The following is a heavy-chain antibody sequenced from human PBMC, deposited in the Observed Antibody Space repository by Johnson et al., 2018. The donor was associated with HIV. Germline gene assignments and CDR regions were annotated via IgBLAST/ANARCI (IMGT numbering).Heavy chain of an antibody. CDR1: GFTFSSYA. Sequence: QVQLVESGGGVVQPGRSLRLSCAASGFTFSSYAMHWVRQAPGQGLEWVAVISYDGSNKYYADSVKGRFTISRDNSKNTLFLQRNSLRAEDTALYYCARDESGSSWAFDIWGQGTMVTVSS. V-gene: IGHV3-30*04. CDR3: ARDESGSSWAFDI. D-gene: IGHD6-13*01. CDR2: ISYDGSNK. J-gene: IGHJ3*02.